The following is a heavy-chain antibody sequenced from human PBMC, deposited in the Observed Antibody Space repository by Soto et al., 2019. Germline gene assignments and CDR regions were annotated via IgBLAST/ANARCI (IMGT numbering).Heavy chain of an antibody. CDR2: ISAYNGNT. V-gene: IGHV1-18*04. Sequence: ASVKVSCKASGYTFTSYCISWVLQAPGQGLEWMGWISAYNGNTNYAQKLQGRVTMTTDTSTSTAYMELRSLRSDDTAVYYCAREGYYGSGSQYYYYGMDVWGQGTTVTVSS. D-gene: IGHD3-10*01. CDR3: AREGYYGSGSQYYYYGMDV. J-gene: IGHJ6*02. CDR1: GYTFTSYC.